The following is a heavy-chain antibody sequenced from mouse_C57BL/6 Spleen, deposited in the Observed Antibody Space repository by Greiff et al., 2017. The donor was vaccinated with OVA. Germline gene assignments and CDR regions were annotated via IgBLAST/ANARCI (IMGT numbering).Heavy chain of an antibody. CDR2: IDPSDSYT. CDR3: ARRWGSAMDY. Sequence: QVQLQQPGAELVKPGASVKLSCKASGYTFTSYWMQWVNQRPGQGLEWIGEIDPSDSYTNYNQKFKGKATLTVDTSSSTAYMQLSSLTSEDSAVYYCARRWGSAMDYWGQGTSVTVSS. CDR1: GYTFTSYW. V-gene: IGHV1-50*01. D-gene: IGHD1-1*02. J-gene: IGHJ4*01.